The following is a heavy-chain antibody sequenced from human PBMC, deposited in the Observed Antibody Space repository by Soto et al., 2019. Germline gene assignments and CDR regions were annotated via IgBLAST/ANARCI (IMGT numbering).Heavy chain of an antibody. D-gene: IGHD5-18*01. CDR1: GFSLTTSRVG. CDR3: VHEGGFGYPES. V-gene: IGHV2-5*02. CDR2: VYWDDDK. J-gene: IGHJ5*02. Sequence: QITLKESGPMLVKPTQALTLTCTCSGFSLTTSRVGVCWIRQPPGKALEWLALVYWDDDKRYSPSLTNRLTLSRDTSKGQGVLTLTNLDPTDTGTFFCVHEGGFGYPESWGQGSMVTVSS.